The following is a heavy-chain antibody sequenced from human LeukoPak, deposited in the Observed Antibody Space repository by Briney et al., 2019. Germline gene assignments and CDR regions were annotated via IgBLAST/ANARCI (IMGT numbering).Heavy chain of an antibody. CDR2: IRPNSGGT. Sequence: ASVKVSCKASGYTFTDYYIHWVRQAPGQGLEWMGWIRPNSGGTNYAQKSQGRVTMTRNTSISTAYMELSSLRSEDTAVYYCARAAYSGYDFWFYYYYMDVWGKGTTVTISS. CDR3: ARAAYSGYDFWFYYYYMDV. V-gene: IGHV1-2*02. J-gene: IGHJ6*03. CDR1: GYTFTDYY. D-gene: IGHD5-12*01.